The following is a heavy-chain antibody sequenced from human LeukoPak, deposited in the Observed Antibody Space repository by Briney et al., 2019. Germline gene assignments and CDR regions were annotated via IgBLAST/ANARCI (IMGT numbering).Heavy chain of an antibody. CDR3: AKDKVKGYSGYDSYFDY. CDR2: IKSDGTNT. D-gene: IGHD5-12*01. V-gene: IGHV3-74*01. CDR1: GFSFSNYY. Sequence: GGSLRLSCAAPGFSFSNYYMHWVRHPLGKGLEWVSRIKSDGTNTNYADSVKGRFTISRDNAKNTLYLQMNSLRAEDTAVYYCAKDKVKGYSGYDSYFDYWGQGTLVTVSS. J-gene: IGHJ4*02.